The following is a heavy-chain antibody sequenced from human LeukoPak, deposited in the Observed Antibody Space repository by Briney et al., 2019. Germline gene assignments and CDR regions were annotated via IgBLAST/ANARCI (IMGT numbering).Heavy chain of an antibody. D-gene: IGHD3-10*01. J-gene: IGHJ4*02. CDR1: GGSISSGYY. Sequence: PSETLSLTCTVSGGSISSGYYWGWIRQPPGKGPEWIGSIYHSGSTYYNPSLKSRVTISVDTSKNQFSLKLSSVTAADTAVYYCARDRFGGFDYWGQGTLVTVSS. CDR3: ARDRFGGFDY. CDR2: IYHSGST. V-gene: IGHV4-38-2*02.